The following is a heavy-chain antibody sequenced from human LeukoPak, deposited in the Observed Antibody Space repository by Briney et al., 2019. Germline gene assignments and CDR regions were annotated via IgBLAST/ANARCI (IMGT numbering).Heavy chain of an antibody. CDR2: IYYSGTT. V-gene: IGHV4-59*08. J-gene: IGHJ5*02. Sequence: SETLSLTCTVSGGSISPLYWGWIRQPPGKGLEFIGYIYYSGTTNYNPSLRSRVTLSVDTSKNQFSLKLSSVTATDTAVYYCARHSFPTYSTSSDWFDPWGQGTLVTVSS. CDR3: ARHSFPTYSTSSDWFDP. CDR1: GGSISPLY. D-gene: IGHD6-6*01.